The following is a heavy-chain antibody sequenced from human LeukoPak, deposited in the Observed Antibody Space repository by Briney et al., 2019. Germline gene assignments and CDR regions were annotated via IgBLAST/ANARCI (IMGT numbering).Heavy chain of an antibody. CDR2: INWNGGST. Sequence: GGSLRLSCAASGFTFSNAWMSWVRQAPGKGLEWVSGINWNGGSTGYADSVKGRFTISRDNAKNSLYLQMNSLRAEDTALYYCARDYYYDSSGYYYWGQGTLVTVSS. D-gene: IGHD3-22*01. V-gene: IGHV3-20*04. CDR3: ARDYYYDSSGYYY. J-gene: IGHJ4*02. CDR1: GFTFSNAW.